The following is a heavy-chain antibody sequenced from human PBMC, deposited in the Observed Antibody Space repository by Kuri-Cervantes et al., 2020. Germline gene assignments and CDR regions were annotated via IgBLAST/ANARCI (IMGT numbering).Heavy chain of an antibody. CDR2: INHSGST. CDR1: GGSFSGYY. J-gene: IGHJ5*02. Sequence: SETLSLTCAVYGGSFSGYYWSWIRQPPGKGLEWIGEINHSGSTNYNPSLKSRVTISVDTSKNQFSLKLSSVTAADTAVYYCARARYSSTSCYVTWGQGTLVTVSS. V-gene: IGHV4-34*01. CDR3: ARARYSSTSCYVT. D-gene: IGHD2-2*01.